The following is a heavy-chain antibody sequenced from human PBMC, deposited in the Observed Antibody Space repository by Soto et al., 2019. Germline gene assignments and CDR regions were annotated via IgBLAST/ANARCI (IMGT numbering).Heavy chain of an antibody. V-gene: IGHV4-30-4*01. CDR2: IYYSGST. J-gene: IGHJ6*02. CDR1: GGSISSGDYY. CDR3: ARDRPVXCSSTSCLNYYYYGMDV. D-gene: IGHD2-2*01. Sequence: LSLTCTVSGGSISSGDYYWSWIRQPPGKGLEWIGYIYYSGSTYYNPSLKSRVTISVDTSKNQFSLKLSSVTAADTAVYYCARDRPVXCSSTSCLNYYYYGMDVWGQGTTVTVSS.